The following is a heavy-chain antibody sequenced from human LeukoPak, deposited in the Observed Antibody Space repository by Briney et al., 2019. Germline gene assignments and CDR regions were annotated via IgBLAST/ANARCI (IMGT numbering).Heavy chain of an antibody. CDR2: INHSGST. Sequence: SETLSLTCAVYGGSFSGYYCSWIRQPPGKGLEWIGEINHSGSTNYNPSLKSRVTISVDTSKNQFSLKLSSVTAADTAVYYCARGRCWSCPDDYWGQGTLVTVSS. D-gene: IGHD1-26*01. CDR3: ARGRCWSCPDDY. J-gene: IGHJ4*02. V-gene: IGHV4-34*01. CDR1: GGSFSGYY.